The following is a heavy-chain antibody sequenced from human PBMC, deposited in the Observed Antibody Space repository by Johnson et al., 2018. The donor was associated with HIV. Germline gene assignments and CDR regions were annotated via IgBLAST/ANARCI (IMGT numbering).Heavy chain of an antibody. V-gene: IGHV3-15*01. CDR2: IKSKTDGGTT. J-gene: IGHJ3*02. Sequence: VQLVESGGGVVQPGRSLRLSCAASGFTFSSYGMHWVRQAPGKGLEWVGRIKSKTDGGTTDYAAPVKGRFTISRDDSKNTLYLQMNSLKTEDTALYYCARGGLGYQNIHDPFDIWGQGTMVTVSS. CDR1: GFTFSSYG. D-gene: IGHD2-2*01. CDR3: ARGGLGYQNIHDPFDI.